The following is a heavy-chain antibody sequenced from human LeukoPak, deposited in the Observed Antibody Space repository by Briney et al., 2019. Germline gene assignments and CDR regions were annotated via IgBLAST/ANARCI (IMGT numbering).Heavy chain of an antibody. J-gene: IGHJ3*02. CDR2: ISYSGSIT. CDR3: AKVIAAYDAFDI. CDR1: GFTFNSYA. Sequence: GGSLRLSCAASGFTFNSYAMSWVRQAPGKGLEWVSTISYSGSITYYADSVKGRFTISRDNSKNTLYLQMNSLRAEDTAVYYCAKVIAAYDAFDIWGQGTMVTVSS. D-gene: IGHD6-6*01. V-gene: IGHV3-23*01.